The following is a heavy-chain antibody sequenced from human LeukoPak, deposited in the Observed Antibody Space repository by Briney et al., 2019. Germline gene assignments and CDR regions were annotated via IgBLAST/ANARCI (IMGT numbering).Heavy chain of an antibody. CDR1: GYTFTSYG. V-gene: IGHV1-18*01. CDR3: AACSGGSCSEWFDP. Sequence: GASVKVSCKASGYTFTSYGISWVRQAPGQGLEWMGWISAYNGNTNYALKLQGRVTMTTDTSTSTAYMELRSLRSDDTAVYYCAACSGGSCSEWFDPWGQGTLVTVSS. D-gene: IGHD2-15*01. J-gene: IGHJ5*02. CDR2: ISAYNGNT.